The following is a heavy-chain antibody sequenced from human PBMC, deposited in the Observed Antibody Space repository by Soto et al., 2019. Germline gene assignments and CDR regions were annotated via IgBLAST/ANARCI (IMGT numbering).Heavy chain of an antibody. CDR3: ARGRGLIVVERYNWFDS. CDR2: INPNSGGT. Sequence: QVQLVQSGAEVKKPGASVKVSCKASGYTFTGYYMHWVRQAPGQGLEWKGWINPNSGGTNYAQKFQGWVTMTRDTSISAGYMELSRLRYDGTAVYYCARGRGLIVVERYNWFDSCGKGTLVTVSS. V-gene: IGHV1-2*04. J-gene: IGHJ5*01. D-gene: IGHD2-15*01. CDR1: GYTFTGYY.